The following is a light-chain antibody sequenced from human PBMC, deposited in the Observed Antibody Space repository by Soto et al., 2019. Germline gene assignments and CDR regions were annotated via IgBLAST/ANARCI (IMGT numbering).Light chain of an antibody. Sequence: ILLTQSPSSLSASVGDSVTLTCRASQGIDTSLAWYQQKPGKAPKLLIYAASNFQSGVPSRFSGSGSGTHFTLTISSLQPEDFATYYCQQLHGYPITFGQGTRLEIK. CDR2: AAS. V-gene: IGKV1-9*01. CDR3: QQLHGYPIT. J-gene: IGKJ5*01. CDR1: QGIDTS.